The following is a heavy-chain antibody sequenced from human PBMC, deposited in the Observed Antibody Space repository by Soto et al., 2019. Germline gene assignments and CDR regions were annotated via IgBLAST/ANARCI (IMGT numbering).Heavy chain of an antibody. V-gene: IGHV3-33*01. CDR1: GFTFSSYG. CDR2: IWYDGSNK. D-gene: IGHD3-10*01. J-gene: IGHJ6*02. CDR3: ARDGSIVRGVISHYYYYGMDV. Sequence: GGSLRLSCAASGFTFSSYGMHWVRQAPGKGLEWVAVIWYDGSNKYYADSVKGRFTISRDNSKNTLYLQMNSLRAEDTAVYYCARDGSIVRGVISHYYYYGMDVWGQGTTVTVSS.